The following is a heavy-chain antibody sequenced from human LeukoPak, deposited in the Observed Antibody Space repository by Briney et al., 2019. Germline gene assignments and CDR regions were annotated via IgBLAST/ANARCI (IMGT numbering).Heavy chain of an antibody. J-gene: IGHJ4*02. Sequence: PSETLSLTCTVSGGSISSGDYYWSWIRQPPGKGLEWIGYIYYSGSTYYNPSLKNRVTISVDTSKNQFSLKLSSVSAADTAVYYCARYCSSTSCSPGIYYFDYWGQGNLGTVSS. D-gene: IGHD2-2*01. CDR1: GGSISSGDYY. CDR2: IYYSGST. CDR3: ARYCSSTSCSPGIYYFDY. V-gene: IGHV4-30-4*01.